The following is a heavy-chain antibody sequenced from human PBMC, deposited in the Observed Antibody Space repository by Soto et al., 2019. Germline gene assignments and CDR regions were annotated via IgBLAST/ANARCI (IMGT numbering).Heavy chain of an antibody. Sequence: GGSLSLSCAASGLTFSGHWMTWVRQTPGEGLQWVAAIKPDGSEIFYVDSVKGRFTISRDNARNSLFLQMDSLRAEDTAVYYCTSRPSGMTYHAVFDFWGQGTLVTVSS. CDR2: IKPDGSEI. CDR3: TSRPSGMTYHAVFDF. V-gene: IGHV3-7*03. CDR1: GLTFSGHW. J-gene: IGHJ4*02. D-gene: IGHD2-21*02.